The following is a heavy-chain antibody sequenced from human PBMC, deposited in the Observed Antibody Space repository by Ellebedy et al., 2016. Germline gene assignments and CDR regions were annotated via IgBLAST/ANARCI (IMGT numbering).Heavy chain of an antibody. Sequence: SLKISCAASGFTFDDYAMHWVRQAPGKGLEWVSCISWNSGSIGYADSVKGRFTISRDNSKKTLYLQMNSLRAEDTAVYYCARDGYSSGWFDYWGQGTLVTVSS. CDR3: ARDGYSSGWFDY. CDR2: ISWNSGSI. V-gene: IGHV3-9*01. D-gene: IGHD6-19*01. J-gene: IGHJ4*02. CDR1: GFTFDDYA.